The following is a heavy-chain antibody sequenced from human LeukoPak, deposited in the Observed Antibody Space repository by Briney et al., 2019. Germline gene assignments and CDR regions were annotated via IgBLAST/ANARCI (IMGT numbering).Heavy chain of an antibody. D-gene: IGHD3-10*01. Sequence: GGSLRLSCAASGFTFSSYEMNWVRQAPGKGLEGVSYISSSGSTIYYADSVKGRFTISRDNAKNSLYLQMNSLRAEDTAVYYCARDLWFGELLFDYWGQGTLVTVSS. CDR1: GFTFSSYE. J-gene: IGHJ4*02. CDR3: ARDLWFGELLFDY. V-gene: IGHV3-48*03. CDR2: ISSSGSTI.